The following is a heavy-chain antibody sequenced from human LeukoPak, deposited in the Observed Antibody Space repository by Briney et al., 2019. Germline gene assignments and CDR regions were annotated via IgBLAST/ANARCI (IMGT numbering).Heavy chain of an antibody. D-gene: IGHD3-10*01. V-gene: IGHV1-8*01. CDR1: GYPFSNYD. J-gene: IGHJ5*02. Sequence: ASVKVSCKASGYPFSNYDINWVRQAPGQGLEWMGWMNPKSGNTGYGQKFQGRVTMTRVTSITTAYMELRSLRSDDTAVYYCTKASLAFGTKYFDPWGEGTLVTVSS. CDR2: MNPKSGNT. CDR3: TKASLAFGTKYFDP.